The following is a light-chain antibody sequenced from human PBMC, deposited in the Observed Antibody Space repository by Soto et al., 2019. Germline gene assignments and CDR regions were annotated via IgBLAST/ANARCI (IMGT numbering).Light chain of an antibody. J-gene: IGLJ2*01. CDR2: DNS. CDR1: SSNIGSNP. CDR3: GAWDNSLSVLV. V-gene: IGLV1-51*01. Sequence: QSVLTQPPSVSAAPGQKVTISCSGSSSNIGSNPVSWFQQLPGTAPKLLICDNSKRPSGIPDRFSGSKSGTSATLGITGLQTGDEADYYCGAWDNSLSVLVFGGGTKLTVL.